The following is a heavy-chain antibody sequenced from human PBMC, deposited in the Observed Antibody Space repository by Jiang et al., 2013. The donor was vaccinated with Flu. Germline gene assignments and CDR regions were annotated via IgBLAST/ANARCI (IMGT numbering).Heavy chain of an antibody. CDR3: ARDLSARRGFDF. V-gene: IGHV1-3*01. CDR2: INAGNGNS. Sequence: HWVRQAPGQRLEWMAWINAGNGNSKSAEKFQGRLRITRDTSASAAYMELSGLTSEDTGIYFCARDLSARRGFDFWGQGTMVTVSS. J-gene: IGHJ3*01. D-gene: IGHD6-6*01.